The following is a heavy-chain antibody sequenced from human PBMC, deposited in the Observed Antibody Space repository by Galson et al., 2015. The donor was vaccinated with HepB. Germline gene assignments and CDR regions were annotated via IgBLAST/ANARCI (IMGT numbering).Heavy chain of an antibody. V-gene: IGHV3-30*03. CDR1: GFTFSSYG. CDR3: AIQGFYSSGWWGYYYGMDV. D-gene: IGHD6-19*01. CDR2: ISYDGSNK. J-gene: IGHJ6*02. Sequence: SLRLSCAASGFTFSSYGMHWVRQAPGKGLEWVAVISYDGSNKYYADSVKGRFTISRDNSKNTLYLQMNSLRAEDTAVYYCAIQGFYSSGWWGYYYGMDVWGQGTTVTVSS.